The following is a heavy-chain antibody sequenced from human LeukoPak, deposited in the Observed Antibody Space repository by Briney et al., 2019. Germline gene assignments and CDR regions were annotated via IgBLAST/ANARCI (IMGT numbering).Heavy chain of an antibody. D-gene: IGHD3-10*01. CDR2: IIPIFGTA. J-gene: IGHJ4*02. CDR1: GGTFSSYA. Sequence: ASVEVSCKASGGTFSSYAISWVRQAPGQGLEWMGGIIPIFGTANYAQKFQGRVTITADESTSTAYMELSSLRSEDTAVYYCARESGGSGSYDYWGQGTLVTVSS. CDR3: ARESGGSGSYDY. V-gene: IGHV1-69*13.